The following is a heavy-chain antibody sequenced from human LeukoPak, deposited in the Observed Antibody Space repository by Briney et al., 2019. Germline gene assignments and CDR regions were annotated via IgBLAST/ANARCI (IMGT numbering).Heavy chain of an antibody. CDR3: ARDLSGIAVAGTGH. J-gene: IGHJ4*02. V-gene: IGHV4-61*02. D-gene: IGHD6-19*01. Sequence: SETLSLTCTVSGGSISSGSYYWSWIRQPAGKGLEWIGRIYTSGSTNYNPSPKSRVTISVDTSKNQFSLKLSSVTAADTAVYYCARDLSGIAVAGTGHWGQGTLVTVSS. CDR2: IYTSGST. CDR1: GGSISSGSYY.